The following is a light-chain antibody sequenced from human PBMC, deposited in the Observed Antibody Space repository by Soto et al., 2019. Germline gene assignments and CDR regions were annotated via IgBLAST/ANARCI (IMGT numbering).Light chain of an antibody. CDR1: QSVSRN. Sequence: EIVMTQSPATLSVSPGERATLSCRASQSVSRNLAWYQQKPGQAPRLLIYDSSTRATDIPARFSGSGSGTEFTLTISSLQSEDFAVYVCQQYNNWPPLTFGGGTKVEIK. V-gene: IGKV3-15*01. CDR2: DSS. J-gene: IGKJ4*01. CDR3: QQYNNWPPLT.